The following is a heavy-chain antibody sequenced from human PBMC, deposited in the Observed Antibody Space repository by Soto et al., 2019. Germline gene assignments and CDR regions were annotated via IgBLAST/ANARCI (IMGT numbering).Heavy chain of an antibody. J-gene: IGHJ4*02. CDR3: ALALGPPTGLDY. CDR2: IYNSETT. D-gene: IGHD6-19*01. CDR1: GASITSGHYY. V-gene: IGHV4-31*04. Sequence: QVRLQESGPGLVKPSQTLSQTCTVSGASITSGHYYWTWIRQLPGKGLEWIGAIYNSETTHYNPSLTSRLTLSIDTSANQFSLKLSSVTAADTAIYYCALALGPPTGLDYWGQGTLITVSA.